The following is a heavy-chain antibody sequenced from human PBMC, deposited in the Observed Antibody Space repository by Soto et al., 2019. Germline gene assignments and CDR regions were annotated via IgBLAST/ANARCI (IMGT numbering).Heavy chain of an antibody. Sequence: ASVKVACRASGYTFTDYYIHWVRQAPGQGLEWMGWINPTGGGTNYAQKFRGRVTMTRDTSTSTAYLELSRLTSDDTAVFYCARSFSSRYFYNKYAMDVWGQGTTVTVSS. V-gene: IGHV1-2*02. CDR2: INPTGGGT. CDR3: ARSFSSRYFYNKYAMDV. J-gene: IGHJ6*02. D-gene: IGHD3-22*01. CDR1: GYTFTDYY.